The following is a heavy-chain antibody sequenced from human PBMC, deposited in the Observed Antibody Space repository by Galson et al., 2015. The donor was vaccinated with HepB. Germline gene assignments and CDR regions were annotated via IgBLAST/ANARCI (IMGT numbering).Heavy chain of an antibody. D-gene: IGHD1-26*01. J-gene: IGHJ4*02. CDR2: IKQDGSEK. V-gene: IGHV3-7*03. CDR3: AREEWELLPAPTEEYYFDY. CDR1: GFTFSSYW. Sequence: SLRLSCAASGFTFSSYWMSWVRQAPGKGLEWVANIKQDGSEKYYVDSVKGRFTISRDNAKNSLYLQMNSLRAEDTAVYYCAREEWELLPAPTEEYYFDYWGQGTLVTVSS.